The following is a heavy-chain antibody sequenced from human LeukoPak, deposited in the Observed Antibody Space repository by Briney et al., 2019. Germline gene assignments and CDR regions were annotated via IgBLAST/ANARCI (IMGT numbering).Heavy chain of an antibody. V-gene: IGHV3-7*05. CDR1: GFTFRTYW. J-gene: IGHJ4*02. D-gene: IGHD3-10*01. Sequence: GGSLRLSCAASGFTFRTYWMSWVRQAPGKGLEWVANIKLDRSKIYYVDSVKGPFTISRDNDKNSLYLQMNSLRAEDTAVYYCTRDSQGSGIYSVGYWGQGTLVTVSS. CDR2: IKLDRSKI. CDR3: TRDSQGSGIYSVGY.